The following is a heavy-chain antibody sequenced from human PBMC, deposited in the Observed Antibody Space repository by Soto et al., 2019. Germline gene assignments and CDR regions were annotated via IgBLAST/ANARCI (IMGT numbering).Heavy chain of an antibody. J-gene: IGHJ6*02. CDR1: GGSISSSYW. D-gene: IGHD1-26*01. Sequence: QVQLQESGPGLVKPSGTLSLTCAVSGGSISSSYWWSWVRQPPGKGVEWIGEIYHSGSTNYNPALKSRVTISVNKCKNQSSLKLSSVTAADTAVYCCARVSGSYYYGMDVWGQGTTVTVSS. CDR2: IYHSGST. CDR3: ARVSGSYYYGMDV. V-gene: IGHV4-4*01.